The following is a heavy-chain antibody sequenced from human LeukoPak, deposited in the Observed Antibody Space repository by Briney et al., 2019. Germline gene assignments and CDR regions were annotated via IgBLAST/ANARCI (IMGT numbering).Heavy chain of an antibody. CDR1: GYTFTGYY. J-gene: IGHJ3*02. CDR2: INPNSGGT. Sequence: GASVKASCKASGYTFTGYYMHWVRQAPGQGLEWMGWINPNSGGTNYAQKFQGRVTMTRDTSISTAYMELSRLRSDDTAVYYCARLSSGWYDAFDIWGQGTMVTVSS. D-gene: IGHD6-19*01. V-gene: IGHV1-2*02. CDR3: ARLSSGWYDAFDI.